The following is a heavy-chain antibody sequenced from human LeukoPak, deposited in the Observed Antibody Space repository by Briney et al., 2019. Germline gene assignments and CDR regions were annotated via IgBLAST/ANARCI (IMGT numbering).Heavy chain of an antibody. Sequence: GGSLRLSCAVSGLTVSTNYMTWVRQAPGKGLEWVSVIYSGGSTYYADSVKGRFTISRDNSKNTLYLQMNSLGAEDTAVSYCAKGCRCPSGLSSWFAPRGQGPLVAVSS. CDR2: IYSGGST. CDR3: AKGCRCPSGLSSWFAP. D-gene: IGHD1-14*01. CDR1: GLTVSTNY. J-gene: IGHJ5*02. V-gene: IGHV3-66*01.